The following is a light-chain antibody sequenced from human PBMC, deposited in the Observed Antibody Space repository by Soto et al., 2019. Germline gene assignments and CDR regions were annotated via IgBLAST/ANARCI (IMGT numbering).Light chain of an antibody. CDR1: DSSIGNIY. Sequence: QSVLTQPPSVSAAPAQNVTISCSRDDSSIGNIYVSWYQQLPGRGPKLLIYYNDKRPSGIPDRFSGSKSGRSATLGITGLQTGDEANYYCGTWDNSLSAYVFGTGTKLTVL. V-gene: IGLV1-51*01. CDR2: YND. J-gene: IGLJ1*01. CDR3: GTWDNSLSAYV.